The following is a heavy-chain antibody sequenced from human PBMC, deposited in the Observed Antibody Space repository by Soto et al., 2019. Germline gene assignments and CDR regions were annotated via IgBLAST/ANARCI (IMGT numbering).Heavy chain of an antibody. Sequence: GGSLRLSCAASGFTFSSYGMHWVRQAPGKGLEWVAVISYDGSNKYYADSVKGRFTISRDNSKNTLYLQMNSLRAEDTAVYYCAKGSAPRGLYDILTGYYPFDYWGQGTLVTVSS. CDR1: GFTFSSYG. CDR3: AKGSAPRGLYDILTGYYPFDY. D-gene: IGHD3-9*01. CDR2: ISYDGSNK. V-gene: IGHV3-30*18. J-gene: IGHJ4*02.